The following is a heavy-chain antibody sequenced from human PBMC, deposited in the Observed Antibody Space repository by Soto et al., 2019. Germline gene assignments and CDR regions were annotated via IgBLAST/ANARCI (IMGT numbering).Heavy chain of an antibody. CDR1: GFTFRSFA. CDR3: AKDPNRDYVGGFDF. J-gene: IGHJ3*01. D-gene: IGHD4-17*01. CDR2: ICGNGGRT. Sequence: EVRLVESGGDLVQPGGSLKLSCAASGFTFRSFAMSWVRQAPGKGPEWVSGICGNGGRTYYADSVKGLFTISRDNSKSTLYLQMDSLRAEDTAVYYCAKDPNRDYVGGFDFRGQGTMVIVSS. V-gene: IGHV3-23*04.